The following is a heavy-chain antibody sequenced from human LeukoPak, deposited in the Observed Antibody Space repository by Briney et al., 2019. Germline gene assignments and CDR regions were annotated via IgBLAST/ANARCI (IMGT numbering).Heavy chain of an antibody. CDR3: ARDYYGDRYYFDY. V-gene: IGHV3-74*01. CDR1: GFTFSSYW. D-gene: IGHD4-17*01. J-gene: IGHJ4*02. Sequence: GRSLRLSCAASGFTFSSYWMHWVRQAPGKGLVWVSRINSDGSSTSYADSVKGRFTISRDNAKNTLYLQVNSLRAEDTAVYYCARDYYGDRYYFDYWGQGTLVTVSS. CDR2: INSDGSST.